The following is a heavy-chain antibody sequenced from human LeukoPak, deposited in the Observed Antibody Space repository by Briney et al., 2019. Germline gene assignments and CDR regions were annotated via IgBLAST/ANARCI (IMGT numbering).Heavy chain of an antibody. Sequence: SETLSLTCTVSGGSISSYYWSWIRQPPGKGLEWFGYIYYSGSTNYNPSLKSRVTISVDRSKNQFSLKLSSVTAADTAVYYCARGGYYAPPIWGQGTMVTVSS. D-gene: IGHD1-26*01. CDR2: IYYSGST. V-gene: IGHV4-59*12. CDR3: ARGGYYAPPI. CDR1: GGSISSYY. J-gene: IGHJ3*02.